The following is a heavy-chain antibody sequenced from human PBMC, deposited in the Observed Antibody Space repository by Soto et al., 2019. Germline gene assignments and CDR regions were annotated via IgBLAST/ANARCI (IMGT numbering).Heavy chain of an antibody. V-gene: IGHV3-30-3*01. Sequence: VQLVESGGGVVQPGRSLRLSCAASGFTFSSYAMHWVRQAPGKGLEWVAVISYDGSNKYYADSVKGRFTISRDNSKNTLYLQMNSLRAEDTAVYYCARDLRMERQWFGELVYYYYGMDVWGQGTTVTVSS. D-gene: IGHD3-10*01. CDR2: ISYDGSNK. CDR1: GFTFSSYA. CDR3: ARDLRMERQWFGELVYYYYGMDV. J-gene: IGHJ6*02.